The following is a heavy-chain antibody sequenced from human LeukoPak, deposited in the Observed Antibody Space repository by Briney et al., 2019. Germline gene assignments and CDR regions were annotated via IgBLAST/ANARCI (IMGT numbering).Heavy chain of an antibody. D-gene: IGHD2-8*01. Sequence: SETLSLTCTVSGGSISSSSYYWGWIRQPPGKGLEWIGSIYYSGLTNYNPSLKSRVTVSLDKSKNHLSLNLTSVTAADTAVYYCSRENGAFSPFGYWGQGTLVTVPS. CDR2: IYYSGLT. CDR3: SRENGAFSPFGY. J-gene: IGHJ4*02. V-gene: IGHV4-39*07. CDR1: GGSISSSSYY.